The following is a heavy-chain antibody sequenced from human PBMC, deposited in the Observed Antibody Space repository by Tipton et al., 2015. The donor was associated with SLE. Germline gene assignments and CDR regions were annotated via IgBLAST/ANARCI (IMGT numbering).Heavy chain of an antibody. Sequence: LRLSCAVYGGSFSDYYWSWIRQPPGKGLEWIGEINHSGSTNYNPSLKSRVTISVDTSKNQFSLKLSSVTAADTAVYYCARGLMAADYYYWGQGTLVTVSS. J-gene: IGHJ4*02. D-gene: IGHD6-13*01. CDR2: INHSGST. CDR3: ARGLMAADYYY. CDR1: GGSFSDYY. V-gene: IGHV4-34*01.